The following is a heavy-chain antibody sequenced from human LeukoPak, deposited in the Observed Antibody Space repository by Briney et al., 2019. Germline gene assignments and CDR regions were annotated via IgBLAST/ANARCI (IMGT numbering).Heavy chain of an antibody. CDR1: GFTFSSYS. D-gene: IGHD2-15*01. J-gene: IGHJ3*02. CDR3: ARDRGRKWCSGGSCYSGGKSGYDAFDI. CDR2: ISSSSSYI. Sequence: GGSLRLSCAASGFTFSSYSMNWVRQAPGKGLEWVSSISSSSSYIYYADSVKGRFTISRDNAKNSLYLQMNSLRAEDTAVYYCARDRGRKWCSGGSCYSGGKSGYDAFDIWGQGSMVTVSS. V-gene: IGHV3-21*01.